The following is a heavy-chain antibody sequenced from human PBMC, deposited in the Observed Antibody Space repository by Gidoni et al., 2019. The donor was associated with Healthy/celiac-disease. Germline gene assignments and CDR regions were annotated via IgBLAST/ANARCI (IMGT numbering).Heavy chain of an antibody. Sequence: QVQLVLSGAEVQKPGSPVKVSGKASGGTFSSYAISWVRQAPGQGLEWMGGIIPIFGTANYAQKFQGRVTITADESTSTAYMELSSLRSEDTAVYSCARPGTDGDGDYWGQGTLVTVSS. CDR2: IIPIFGTA. V-gene: IGHV1-69*01. J-gene: IGHJ4*02. D-gene: IGHD4-17*01. CDR1: GGTFSSYA. CDR3: ARPGTDGDGDY.